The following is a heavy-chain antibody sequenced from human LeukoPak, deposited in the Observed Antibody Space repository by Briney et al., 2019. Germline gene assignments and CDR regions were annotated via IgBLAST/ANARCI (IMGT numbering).Heavy chain of an antibody. CDR1: GGSISSYY. J-gene: IGHJ5*02. D-gene: IGHD3-10*01. V-gene: IGHV4-59*12. CDR3: ARKRAGGYGSGSYYKDNWFDP. Sequence: PSETLSLTCTVSGGSISSYYWSWIWQPPGKGLELIGYIYYSGSTNYNPSLKSRVTISLDTSKNQFSLKLTSVTAADTAVYYCARKRAGGYGSGSYYKDNWFDPWGQGTLVTVSS. CDR2: IYYSGST.